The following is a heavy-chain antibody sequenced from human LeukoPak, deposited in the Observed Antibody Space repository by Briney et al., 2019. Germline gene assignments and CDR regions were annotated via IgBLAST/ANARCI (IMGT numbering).Heavy chain of an antibody. CDR2: INSDGRST. J-gene: IGHJ3*02. CDR1: GFTFSSYW. CDR3: AKDYYDSADAFDI. V-gene: IGHV3-74*01. Sequence: PGGSLRLSCAASGFTFSSYWMHWVRQAPGKGLVWVSRINSDGRSTTYADSVKGRFTIFRDNAKNTLYLQMNSLRAEDTAVYYCAKDYYDSADAFDIWGQGTMVTVSS. D-gene: IGHD3-22*01.